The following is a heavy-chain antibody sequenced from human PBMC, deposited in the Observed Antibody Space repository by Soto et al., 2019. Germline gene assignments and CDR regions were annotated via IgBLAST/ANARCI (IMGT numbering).Heavy chain of an antibody. CDR2: ITVNSGNT. CDR3: GRGLGGGGYSVDY. V-gene: IGHV1-18*04. CDR1: GYSFISYG. J-gene: IGHJ4*02. Sequence: QGQLVQSGVEVKKPGASVKVSCKASGYSFISYGIGWVRQAPGQGLEWMGWITVNSGNTNYPQKFQGRVTMTTDTXTSAAYMELRSLTSDDTAIYYCGRGLGGGGYSVDYWGPGTLVTVSS. D-gene: IGHD6-19*01.